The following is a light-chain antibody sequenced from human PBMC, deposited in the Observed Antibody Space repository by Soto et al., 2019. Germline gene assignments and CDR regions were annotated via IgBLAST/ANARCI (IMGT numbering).Light chain of an antibody. V-gene: IGLV4-69*01. CDR2: VDSDGSH. CDR3: QTWGTGTWV. Sequence: QSVLTQSPSASASLGASVNLTCTLSSGHSSYAIAWHQQQPEKGPRYLMKVDSDGSHVKGDGIPDRFSGSSSGAERYLTISSLQSEDEADYYCQTWGTGTWVFGGGTKVTVL. J-gene: IGLJ3*02. CDR1: SGHSSYA.